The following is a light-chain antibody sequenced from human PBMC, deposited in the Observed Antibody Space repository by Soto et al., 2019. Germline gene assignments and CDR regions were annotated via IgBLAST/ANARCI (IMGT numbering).Light chain of an antibody. CDR2: DAS. CDR1: QYITIY. V-gene: IGKV3-11*01. CDR3: HHYSRSPPYT. Sequence: EIVLTQSPATLSLSPGERATLSCRASQYITIYLAWYQQKPGQAPRLLIYDASNRATGIPARFSGSGSGTEFTLTISRLEPEDFAVYYCHHYSRSPPYTFGQGTKLDIK. J-gene: IGKJ2*01.